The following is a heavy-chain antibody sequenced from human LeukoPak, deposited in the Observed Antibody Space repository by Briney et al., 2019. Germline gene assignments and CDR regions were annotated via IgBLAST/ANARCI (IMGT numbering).Heavy chain of an antibody. CDR2: IYTSGST. CDR1: GGSISSGSYY. V-gene: IGHV4-61*02. Sequence: SETLSLTCTVSGGSISSGSYYWGWLRQPAGTGLEWIGRIYTSGSTNYNPSLKSRVTISVDTSKNQFSLKLSSVTDADTAVYYCARSDYVWGSYRYLDYWGQGTLVTVSS. D-gene: IGHD3-16*02. J-gene: IGHJ4*02. CDR3: ARSDYVWGSYRYLDY.